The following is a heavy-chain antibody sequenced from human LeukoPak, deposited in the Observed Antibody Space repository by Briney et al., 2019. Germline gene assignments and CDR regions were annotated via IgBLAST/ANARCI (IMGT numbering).Heavy chain of an antibody. J-gene: IGHJ4*02. D-gene: IGHD2-2*01. Sequence: GGSLRLSCAASGFTFSSYGMHWVRQAPGKGLEWVAFIRYDGSDKYYADSVKGRFTVSRDNSKNTLYLQMNSLRAEDTTVYYCAKASGQAGYCSSTSCHYTFDYWGQGTLVTVSS. CDR2: IRYDGSDK. CDR1: GFTFSSYG. V-gene: IGHV3-30*02. CDR3: AKASGQAGYCSSTSCHYTFDY.